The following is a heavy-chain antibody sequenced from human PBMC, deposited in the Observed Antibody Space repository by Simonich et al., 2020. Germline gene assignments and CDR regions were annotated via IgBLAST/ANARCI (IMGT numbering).Heavy chain of an antibody. D-gene: IGHD2-2*01. Sequence: QVQLVQSGAEVKKPGASVKVSCKASGYTFTGYYMHWVRQAPGQGLEWVGWINPNSGGTNYAQKLKGRVTMTRDTSISTAYMELSRLRSDDTAVYYCARDPVVPAAIRNAFDIWGQGTMVTVSS. CDR2: INPNSGGT. J-gene: IGHJ3*02. CDR3: ARDPVVPAAIRNAFDI. V-gene: IGHV1-2*02. CDR1: GYTFTGYY.